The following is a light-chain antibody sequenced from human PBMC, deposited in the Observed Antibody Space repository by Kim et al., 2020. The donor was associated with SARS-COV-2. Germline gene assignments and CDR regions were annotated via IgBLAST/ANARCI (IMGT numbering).Light chain of an antibody. V-gene: IGLV3-1*01. CDR3: QVWDSSTKGV. J-gene: IGLJ3*02. CDR2: QDT. CDR1: KLGDKY. Sequence: SYELTQPPSVSVSPGQTASITCSGDKLGDKYVCWYQQKPGQSPAPVIFQDTKRPSGIPERFSGSKSGNTATLTISGTQSTDEAYYYCQVWDSSTKGVFGGGTRVTVL.